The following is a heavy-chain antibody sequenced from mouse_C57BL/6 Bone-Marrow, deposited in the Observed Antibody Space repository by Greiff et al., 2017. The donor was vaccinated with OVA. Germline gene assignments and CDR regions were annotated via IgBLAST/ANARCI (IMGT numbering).Heavy chain of an antibody. CDR2: IYPRSGNT. V-gene: IGHV1-81*01. CDR3: AHIYYYGSSPLYYAMDY. Sequence: QVQLKQSGAELARPGASVKLSCKASGYTFTSYGISWVKQRTGQGLEWIGEIYPRSGNTYYNEKFKGKATLTADKSSSTAYMELRSLTSEDSAVYFCAHIYYYGSSPLYYAMDYWGQGTSVTVSS. J-gene: IGHJ4*01. D-gene: IGHD1-1*01. CDR1: GYTFTSYG.